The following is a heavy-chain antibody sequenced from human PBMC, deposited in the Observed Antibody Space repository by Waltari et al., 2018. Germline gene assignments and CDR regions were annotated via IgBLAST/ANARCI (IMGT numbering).Heavy chain of an antibody. J-gene: IGHJ4*02. CDR2: TNPKNGDK. Sequence: LVQSGAEVKKPGASVKVSCKASGYTFTGYAILWVRQAPGQGLEWMGRTNPKNGDKHYAQNFQGRVALTTDTSTNTAFMELQRLRSDDTAVYYCLRDSSGSHFDYWGQGTLVTVSS. CDR3: LRDSSGSHFDY. CDR1: GYTFTGYA. V-gene: IGHV1-2*06. D-gene: IGHD3-22*01.